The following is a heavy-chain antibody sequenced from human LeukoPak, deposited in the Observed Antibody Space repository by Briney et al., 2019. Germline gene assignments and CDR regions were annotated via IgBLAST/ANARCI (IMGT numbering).Heavy chain of an antibody. J-gene: IGHJ3*02. V-gene: IGHV5-51*01. CDR3: ARRMATIGAFALDI. Sequence: GESLKISCKGSGYSFTSYWIGWVRQMPGKGLEWMGIIYPGNSDTRYSPSFQGRVTISADKSISTAYLQWSSLKASDTAMYYCARRMATIGAFALDIWGQGTMVTVSS. D-gene: IGHD5-12*01. CDR2: IYPGNSDT. CDR1: GYSFTSYW.